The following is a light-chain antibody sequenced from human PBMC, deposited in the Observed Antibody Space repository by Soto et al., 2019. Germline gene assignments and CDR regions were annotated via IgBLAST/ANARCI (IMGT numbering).Light chain of an antibody. CDR1: SSDVGAYNY. CDR2: EVS. J-gene: IGLJ1*01. Sequence: QPVLTQPASVSGSPGQSITISCTGTSSDVGAYNYVSWYQHHPGKAPKLMIYEVSNRPSGVSNRFSGSKSGNTASLTISGLQAEDEADYYCTSYTSSATRVFGTGTKLTVL. V-gene: IGLV2-14*01. CDR3: TSYTSSATRV.